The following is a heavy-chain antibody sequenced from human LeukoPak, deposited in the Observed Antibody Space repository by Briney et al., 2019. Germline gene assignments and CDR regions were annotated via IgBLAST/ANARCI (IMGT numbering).Heavy chain of an antibody. J-gene: IGHJ5*02. V-gene: IGHV4-4*07. Sequence: SDTLSLICTVSGGSISSYYWNWIRQPAGKGLEWIGRIYASGSNNYNPSLKSRVTISVDTSKNQFSLKLSSVTAADTAVYYCAREYGSGSEFDPWGQGTLVTVSS. CDR3: AREYGSGSEFDP. CDR1: GGSISSYY. CDR2: IYASGSN. D-gene: IGHD3-10*01.